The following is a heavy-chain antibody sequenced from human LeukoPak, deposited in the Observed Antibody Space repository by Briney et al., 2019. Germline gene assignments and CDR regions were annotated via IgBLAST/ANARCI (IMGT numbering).Heavy chain of an antibody. CDR3: ATPEGSSTSCYEGDAFDI. D-gene: IGHD2-2*01. J-gene: IGHJ3*02. Sequence: SETLSLTCAVYGGSFSGYYWSWIRQPPGKGLEWIGEINHSGSTNYNPSLKSRVTISVDTSKNQFSLKLSSVTAADTAVYYCATPEGSSTSCYEGDAFDIWGQGTMVTVSS. CDR2: INHSGST. CDR1: GGSFSGYY. V-gene: IGHV4-34*01.